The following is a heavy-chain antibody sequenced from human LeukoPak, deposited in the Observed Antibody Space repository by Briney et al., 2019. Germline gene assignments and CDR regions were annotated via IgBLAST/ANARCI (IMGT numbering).Heavy chain of an antibody. Sequence: SETLSLTCTVSGGSISSSSYYWGWIRQPPGKGLEWIGSIYYSGSTYYNPSLKSRVTISVDTSKNQFSLKLSSVTAADTAVYYCASIITMVRGVNDYWGQGTLVTVSS. CDR3: ASIITMVRGVNDY. CDR2: IYYSGST. D-gene: IGHD3-10*01. CDR1: GGSISSSSYY. J-gene: IGHJ4*02. V-gene: IGHV4-39*01.